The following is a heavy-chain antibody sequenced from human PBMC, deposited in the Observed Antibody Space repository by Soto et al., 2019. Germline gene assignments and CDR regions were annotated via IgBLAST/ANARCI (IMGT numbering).Heavy chain of an antibody. V-gene: IGHV3-64*01. Sequence: EVQLVESGGGLVQPGGSLRLSCADSGFTFSSYAMHWVRQAPGKGLEYVSAISSNGVGTYYANSVKGRFTISRDNSKTTRYLEMGSLRAEDMAVYYCARDTNSGSYSLDSWGQGTLVTASS. CDR3: ARDTNSGSYSLDS. D-gene: IGHD1-26*01. J-gene: IGHJ4*02. CDR2: ISSNGVGT. CDR1: GFTFSSYA.